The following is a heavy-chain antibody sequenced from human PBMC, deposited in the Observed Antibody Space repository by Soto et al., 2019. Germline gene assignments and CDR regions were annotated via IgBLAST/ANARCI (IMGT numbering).Heavy chain of an antibody. CDR2: SSPYNGTT. CDR1: GYTFTTYG. J-gene: IGHJ6*02. Sequence: ASVKVSCKAPGYTFTTYGISWVRQAPGQGLEWMGWSSPYNGTTKYAEKFQGEMTMTTDTATSTAYMYLRRLRSDDTAVYYCARDGERDTGLNFYYYLHGMDAWGQGTRVTVSS. CDR3: ARDGERDTGLNFYYYLHGMDA. D-gene: IGHD1-1*01. V-gene: IGHV1-18*04.